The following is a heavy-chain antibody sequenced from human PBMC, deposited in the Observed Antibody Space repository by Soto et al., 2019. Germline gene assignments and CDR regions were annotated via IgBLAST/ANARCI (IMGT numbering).Heavy chain of an antibody. CDR1: GFTFSSYG. CDR3: AKGSIVGATKDWFDP. D-gene: IGHD1-26*01. CDR2: ISYDGSSK. V-gene: IGHV3-30*18. Sequence: GGSLRLSCAASGFTFSSYGMYWVRQAPGKGLEWVAVISYDGSSKYYADSVKGRLTISRDNSENTLYLQMNSLRAEDTAVYYCAKGSIVGATKDWFDPWGQGTLVTVSS. J-gene: IGHJ5*02.